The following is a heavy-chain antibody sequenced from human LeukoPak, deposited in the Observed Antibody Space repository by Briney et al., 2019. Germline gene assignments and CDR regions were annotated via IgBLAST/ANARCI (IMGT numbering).Heavy chain of an antibody. D-gene: IGHD3-16*01. CDR1: RYTFTSYD. Sequence: ASVKVSCKASRYTFTSYDINWVRQATGQGLEWMGWMNPNSGNTGYAQKFQGRVTMTRDTSTSTVYMELSSLRSEDTAVYYCARGPGELGWFDPWGQGTLVTVSS. V-gene: IGHV1-8*01. CDR3: ARGPGELGWFDP. J-gene: IGHJ5*02. CDR2: MNPNSGNT.